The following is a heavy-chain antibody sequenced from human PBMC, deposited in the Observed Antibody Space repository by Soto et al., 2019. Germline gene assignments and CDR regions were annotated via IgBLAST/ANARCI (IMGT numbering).Heavy chain of an antibody. V-gene: IGHV3-23*01. D-gene: IGHD2-2*02. CDR3: ARHPPRRFVVVPAAIYSGYDYYFDY. CDR2: ISGSGGST. CDR1: GFTFSSYA. Sequence: GGSLRLSCAASGFTFSSYAMSWVRQAPGKGLEWVSAISGSGGSTYYADSVKGRFTISRDNSKNTLYLQMNSLRAEDTAVYYCARHPPRRFVVVPAAIYSGYDYYFDYWGQGTLVTVSS. J-gene: IGHJ4*02.